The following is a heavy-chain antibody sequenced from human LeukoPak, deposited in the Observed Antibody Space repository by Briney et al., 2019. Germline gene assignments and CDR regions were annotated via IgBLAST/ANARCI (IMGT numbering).Heavy chain of an antibody. CDR1: GFIFDEYG. V-gene: IGHV3-20*04. CDR2: ISLNGGAT. J-gene: IGHJ1*01. Sequence: GGSLRLSCAASGFIFDEYGMSWVRQAPGKGLEWVAGISLNGGATGYADSVKGRFTISRDNAENSLYLQMNSLRAEDTALYYCVRSITMFQYWGQGTLVTVSS. D-gene: IGHD3-10*02. CDR3: VRSITMFQY.